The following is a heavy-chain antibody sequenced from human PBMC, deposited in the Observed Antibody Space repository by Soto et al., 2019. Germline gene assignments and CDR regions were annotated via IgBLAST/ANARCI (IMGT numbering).Heavy chain of an antibody. Sequence: PSETLSLTCGVYRGSLSGFYWSWVRQTPGGGLEWIGEINHSGTTNYNPSFQNRVTISVDKSTNNFSLKMTSVTAADAAVYYCARGRGYVYGSNFYGLDVWGQGTTVTVSS. V-gene: IGHV4-34*01. D-gene: IGHD6-25*01. CDR3: ARGRGYVYGSNFYGLDV. J-gene: IGHJ6*02. CDR1: RGSLSGFY. CDR2: INHSGTT.